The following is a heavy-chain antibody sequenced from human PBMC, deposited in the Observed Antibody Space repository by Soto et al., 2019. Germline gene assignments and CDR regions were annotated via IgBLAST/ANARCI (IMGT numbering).Heavy chain of an antibody. J-gene: IGHJ4*02. CDR1: GFTFSSYA. CDR2: ISYDGSNK. CDR3: ASALGY. Sequence: SLRLSCAASGFTFSSYAMHWVRQAPGKGLEWVAVISYDGSNKYYADSVKGRFTISRDNSKNTLYLQMNNLRAEDTAVYYCASALGYWGQGTLVTVSS. V-gene: IGHV3-30-3*01.